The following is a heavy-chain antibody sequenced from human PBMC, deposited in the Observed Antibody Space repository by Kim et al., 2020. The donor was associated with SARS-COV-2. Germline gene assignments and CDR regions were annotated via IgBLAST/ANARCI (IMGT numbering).Heavy chain of an antibody. Sequence: GGSLRLSCAASGFTFSSYGMHWVCQAPGKGLEWVAVISYDGSNKYYADSVKGRFTISRDNSKNTLYLQMNSLRAEDTAVYYCAKDGSPFYCSSTSCYYFDYWGQGTLVTVSS. CDR3: AKDGSPFYCSSTSCYYFDY. V-gene: IGHV3-30*18. CDR2: ISYDGSNK. D-gene: IGHD2-2*01. J-gene: IGHJ4*02. CDR1: GFTFSSYG.